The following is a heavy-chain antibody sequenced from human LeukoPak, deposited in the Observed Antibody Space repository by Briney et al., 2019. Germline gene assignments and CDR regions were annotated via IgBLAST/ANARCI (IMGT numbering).Heavy chain of an antibody. J-gene: IGHJ4*02. CDR2: VYHSGST. CDR1: DYSISSGNY. CDR3: ARNDSSGYFDY. V-gene: IGHV4-38-2*01. Sequence: SETLSLTCAVSDYSISSGNYWGWIRQPPGKGLEWIGSVYHSGSTHYSPSLKSRVTIAVDTSKNQFSLKLSSVTAADTAVYYCARNDSSGYFDYWSQGTLVTVSS. D-gene: IGHD3-22*01.